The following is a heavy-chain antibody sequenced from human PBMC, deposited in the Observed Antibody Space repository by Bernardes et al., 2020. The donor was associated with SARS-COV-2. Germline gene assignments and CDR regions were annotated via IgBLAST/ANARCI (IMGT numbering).Heavy chain of an antibody. D-gene: IGHD5-18*01. CDR3: TTGYGSAIREAEHDH. Sequence: GGSLRLSCAASGFSFSNYGMHWVRQAPGKGLEWVAGLFYDGSERYYADSVKGRFTISRDNSRSTLYLQMNGLTAEDTAVYYCTTGYGSAIREAEHDHWGQGTLVTVSS. V-gene: IGHV3-33*08. J-gene: IGHJ4*02. CDR2: LFYDGSER. CDR1: GFSFSNYG.